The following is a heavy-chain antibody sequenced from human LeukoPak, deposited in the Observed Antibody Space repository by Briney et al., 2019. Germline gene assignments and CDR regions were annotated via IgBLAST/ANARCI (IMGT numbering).Heavy chain of an antibody. CDR1: GFTFSSYW. CDR3: SRNSYYYGSGVHDY. Sequence: PGVALRLSCAASGFTFSSYWMSWVREAPGKGLEGVANIKQDGSEKYYVDSVKGRFTISRDNAKNSLYLQMNSLRAEDTAVYECSRNSYYYGSGVHDYWGQGTLVTVSS. D-gene: IGHD3-10*01. CDR2: IKQDGSEK. J-gene: IGHJ4*02. V-gene: IGHV3-7*01.